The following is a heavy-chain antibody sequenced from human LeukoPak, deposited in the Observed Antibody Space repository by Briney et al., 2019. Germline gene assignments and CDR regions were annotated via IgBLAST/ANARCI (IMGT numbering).Heavy chain of an antibody. CDR3: ARDRTPNSRNDVLDI. J-gene: IGHJ3*02. V-gene: IGHV4-59*01. D-gene: IGHD1/OR15-1a*01. CDR1: GGSISDYF. Sequence: SETLSLTCTVSGGSISDYFWSWIRQPPGKGLEWIGYIYRSDTTKYNPSLKSRVIISVDTSKNQFSLKVISVTAADQAVYYCARDRTPNSRNDVLDIWGQGTMVNVSS. CDR2: IYRSDTT.